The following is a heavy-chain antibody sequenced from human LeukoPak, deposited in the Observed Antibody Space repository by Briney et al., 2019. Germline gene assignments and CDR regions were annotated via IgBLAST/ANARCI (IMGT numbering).Heavy chain of an antibody. V-gene: IGHV1-2*06. Sequence: ASVEVSCKASGYTFTGYYMHWVRQAPGQGLEWMGRINPNSGGTNYAQKFQGRVTMTRDTSISIAYMELSRLRSDDTAVYYCARVEVRAKKYYFDYWGQGTLVTVSS. J-gene: IGHJ4*02. CDR2: INPNSGGT. CDR3: ARVEVRAKKYYFDY. D-gene: IGHD2-2*01. CDR1: GYTFTGYY.